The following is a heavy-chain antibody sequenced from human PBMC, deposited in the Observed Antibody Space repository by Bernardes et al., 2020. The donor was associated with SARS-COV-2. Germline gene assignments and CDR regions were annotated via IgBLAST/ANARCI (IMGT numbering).Heavy chain of an antibody. Sequence: SETLSLTCTVSGGSISSYYWSWIRQPPGKGLEWIGYIYYSGSTNYNPSLKSRVTISVDTSKNQFYLKLSSVTAADTAVYYCARHSSGWYSTYYYYGMDVWGQGTTVTVSS. CDR1: GGSISSYY. J-gene: IGHJ6*02. V-gene: IGHV4-59*08. CDR2: IYYSGST. CDR3: ARHSSGWYSTYYYYGMDV. D-gene: IGHD6-19*01.